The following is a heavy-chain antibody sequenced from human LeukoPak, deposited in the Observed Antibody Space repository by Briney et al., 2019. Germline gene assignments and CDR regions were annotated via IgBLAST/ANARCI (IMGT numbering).Heavy chain of an antibody. D-gene: IGHD3-22*01. J-gene: IGHJ4*02. CDR1: GGSVKSSSYS. CDR3: AREDLITTFSGGH. CDR2: IYYNEAT. Sequence: PSETLSPTCTVSGGSVKSSSYSWAWIRQPPGKGLEWIATIYYNEATQFNPSLKSRLTISIDTSRNQFSLKLGSVTAADTAVYYCAREDLITTFSGGHWGQGTLVTVSS. V-gene: IGHV4-39*07.